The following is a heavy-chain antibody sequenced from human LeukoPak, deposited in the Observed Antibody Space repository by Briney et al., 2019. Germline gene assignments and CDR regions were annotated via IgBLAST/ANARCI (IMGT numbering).Heavy chain of an antibody. CDR1: GLTFISYW. CDR2: INRDGSGK. Sequence: PGGSLRLSCVGSGLTFISYWMTWVRQVPGKGLEWVANINRDGSGKYYLPSVRGRFTISKDDAKDSLYLQMDSLRPEDTAIYYCARVEYSGNGNLYWGQGTLVTVSS. J-gene: IGHJ4*02. CDR3: ARVEYSGNGNLY. D-gene: IGHD1-26*01. V-gene: IGHV3-7*01.